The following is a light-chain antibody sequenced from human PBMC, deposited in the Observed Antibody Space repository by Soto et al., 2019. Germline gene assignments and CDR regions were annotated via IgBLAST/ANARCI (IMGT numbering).Light chain of an antibody. CDR2: GDS. J-gene: IGLJ1*01. Sequence: QSVLTQPPSVSGAPGQRVTISCTGSGSNIGAGYGVHWYQHRPGTAPKLLVFGDSHRPSGVPDRFSGSKSGTSASLAITGLQAEDEGDYYCQSYDSTLDARYVFGTGTKVTVL. V-gene: IGLV1-40*01. CDR1: GSNIGAGYG. CDR3: QSYDSTLDARYV.